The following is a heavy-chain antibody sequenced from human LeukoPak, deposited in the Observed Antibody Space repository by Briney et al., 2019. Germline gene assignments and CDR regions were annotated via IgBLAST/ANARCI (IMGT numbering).Heavy chain of an antibody. J-gene: IGHJ3*02. CDR2: MRSEARGGTP. Sequence: PGGSLRHSCATSGFTLRNAWISWVRQAPGKGLEWVGRMRSEARGGTPDYAALVKGRFIISIDDSRSTLYLQMHSLETEDTALYYCTTEGFTYGHHALGIWGQGTVVTVSS. CDR1: GFTLRNAW. CDR3: TTEGFTYGHHALGI. V-gene: IGHV3-15*01. D-gene: IGHD5-18*01.